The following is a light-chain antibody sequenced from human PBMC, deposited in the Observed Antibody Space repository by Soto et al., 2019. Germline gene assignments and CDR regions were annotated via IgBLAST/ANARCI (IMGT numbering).Light chain of an antibody. CDR2: EDN. Sequence: QSALTQPASVSGSPGQSITFSCTGTSSDVGIYNLVSWYQQLPGKAPKLMIYEDNKRPSGVSDRFSGSKSGNTASLTISGLQAEDEADYYCCSYAGINTFFVFGTRTKVTVL. CDR1: SSDVGIYNL. CDR3: CSYAGINTFFV. J-gene: IGLJ1*01. V-gene: IGLV2-23*01.